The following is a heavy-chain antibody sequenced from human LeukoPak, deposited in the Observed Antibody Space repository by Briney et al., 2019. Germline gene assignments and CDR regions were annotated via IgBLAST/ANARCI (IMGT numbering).Heavy chain of an antibody. D-gene: IGHD3-22*01. CDR3: ARETGKGSGYYYNWFDP. Sequence: ASVKVSCKASGYTFTSYGINWVRQAPGQGLEWMGWISAYNSNTHYAQKLQGRVTITADESTSTAYMELSSLRSEDTAVYYCARETGKGSGYYYNWFDPWGQGTLVTVSS. CDR1: GYTFTSYG. J-gene: IGHJ5*02. CDR2: ISAYNSNT. V-gene: IGHV1-18*01.